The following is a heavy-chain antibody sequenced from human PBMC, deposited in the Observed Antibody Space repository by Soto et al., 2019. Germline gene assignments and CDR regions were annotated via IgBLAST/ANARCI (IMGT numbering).Heavy chain of an antibody. V-gene: IGHV4-39*01. CDR1: DYSINSSSYY. CDR2: IYYSGST. D-gene: IGHD3-16*01. Sequence: PSDTLSLTFTVHDYSINSSSYYWCWIRQPPGKGLEWIGSIYYSGSTYYNPSLKSRVTISVDTSKNQFSLKLSSVTAADTAVYYCGKLWAYFDNWGQETLVTLSS. CDR3: GKLWAYFDN. J-gene: IGHJ4*02.